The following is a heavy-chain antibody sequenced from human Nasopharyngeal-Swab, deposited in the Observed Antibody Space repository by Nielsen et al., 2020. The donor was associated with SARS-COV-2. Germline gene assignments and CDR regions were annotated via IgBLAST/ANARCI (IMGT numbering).Heavy chain of an antibody. D-gene: IGHD3-22*01. CDR2: ISYDGSNK. Sequence: GESLKISCAASGFTFSSYGMHWVRQAPGKGLEWVAVISYDGSNKYYADSVKGRFTISRDNSKNTLYLQMNSLRAEDTAVYYCARPVGGYYPEVDDAFDIWGQGTMVTVSS. V-gene: IGHV3-30*03. CDR3: ARPVGGYYPEVDDAFDI. CDR1: GFTFSSYG. J-gene: IGHJ3*02.